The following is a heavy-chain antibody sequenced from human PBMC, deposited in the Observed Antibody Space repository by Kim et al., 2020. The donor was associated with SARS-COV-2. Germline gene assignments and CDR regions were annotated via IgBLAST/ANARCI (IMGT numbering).Heavy chain of an antibody. CDR2: ISGSGGST. Sequence: GGSLRLSCAASGFTFSNYAMSWVRQAPGKGLEWVSAISGSGGSTYYADSVKGRFTISRDNSKNTLYLQMNSLRAEDTAVYYCAKGWNNQLWFEDYWGQGTLVTVSS. CDR1: GFTFSNYA. V-gene: IGHV3-23*01. CDR3: AKGWNNQLWFEDY. D-gene: IGHD5-18*01. J-gene: IGHJ4*02.